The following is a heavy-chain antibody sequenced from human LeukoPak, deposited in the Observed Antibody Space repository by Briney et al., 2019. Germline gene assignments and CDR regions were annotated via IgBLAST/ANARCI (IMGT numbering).Heavy chain of an antibody. CDR3: ARGQAAAGLLPFDY. Sequence: ASVKVSCKASGYTFTGYYMHWVRQAPGQGLEWMGWINPNSGGTNYAQKFQGRVTMTRDTSISTAYMELGRLRSDDTAVYYCARGQAAAGLLPFDYWGQGTLVTVSS. V-gene: IGHV1-2*02. D-gene: IGHD6-13*01. CDR1: GYTFTGYY. J-gene: IGHJ4*02. CDR2: INPNSGGT.